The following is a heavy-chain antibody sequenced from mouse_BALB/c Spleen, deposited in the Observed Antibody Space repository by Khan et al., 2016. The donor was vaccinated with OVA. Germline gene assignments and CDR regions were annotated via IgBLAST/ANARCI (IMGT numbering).Heavy chain of an antibody. CDR1: GYSITSGYS. CDR3: ARSGTTVVAYWYFDV. J-gene: IGHJ1*01. D-gene: IGHD1-1*01. Sequence: EVQLQESGPGLVKPSQSLSLTCTVTGYSITSGYSWHWIRQFPGNKLEWMGYIHYSGSTNYNPSLKSRISITRDTSKNQFFLQLNSVTTEDTATYYCARSGTTVVAYWYFDVWGAGTTVTVSS. V-gene: IGHV3-1*02. CDR2: IHYSGST.